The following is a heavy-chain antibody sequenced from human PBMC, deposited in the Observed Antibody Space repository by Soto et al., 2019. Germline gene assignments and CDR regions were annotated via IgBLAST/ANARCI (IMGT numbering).Heavy chain of an antibody. CDR2: LIGGHYGT. CDR3: EKAKSTGDIDWFDP. CDR1: GFTLQNYA. J-gene: IGHJ5*02. D-gene: IGHD3-10*01. Sequence: PGGSLRLSCTASGFTLQNYAMAWVRQAPGKGLEWVSTLIGGHYGTAYSYSVKGRFTVSRDNSKNCLYLQMNSLGVEDTAMYFCEKAKSTGDIDWFDPWGQGSLVTVSS. V-gene: IGHV3-23*01.